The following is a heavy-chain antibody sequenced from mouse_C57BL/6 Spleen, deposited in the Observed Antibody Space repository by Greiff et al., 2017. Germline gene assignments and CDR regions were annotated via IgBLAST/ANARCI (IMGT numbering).Heavy chain of an antibody. Sequence: QVQLQQSGPELVKPGASVKLSCKASGYTFTSYDINWVKQRPGQGLEWIGWIYPRDGSTKYNEKFKGKATLTVDTSSSTAYMELHSLTSEDSAVYFCVRGTRLYDGYLNWYFDVWGTGTTVTVSS. CDR1: GYTFTSYD. V-gene: IGHV1-85*01. CDR2: IYPRDGST. CDR3: VRGTRLYDGYLNWYFDV. D-gene: IGHD2-3*01. J-gene: IGHJ1*03.